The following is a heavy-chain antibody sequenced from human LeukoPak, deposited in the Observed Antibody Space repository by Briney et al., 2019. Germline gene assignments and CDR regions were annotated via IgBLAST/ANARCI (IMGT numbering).Heavy chain of an antibody. CDR3: ARVGEHYGNYVDFDY. Sequence: SGGSLRLSCAASGFTFSSYWMHWVRQAPGKGLVWVSRIKSDGSSTTYADSVKGRFTISRVNAKNTLYLQMNSLRAEDTAVYFCARVGEHYGNYVDFDYWGQGTLVTVSS. CDR2: IKSDGSST. D-gene: IGHD4-11*01. J-gene: IGHJ4*02. V-gene: IGHV3-74*01. CDR1: GFTFSSYW.